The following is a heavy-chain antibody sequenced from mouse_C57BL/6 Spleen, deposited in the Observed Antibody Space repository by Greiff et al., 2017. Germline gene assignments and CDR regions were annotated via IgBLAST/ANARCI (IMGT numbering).Heavy chain of an antibody. V-gene: IGHV1-9*01. CDR2: ILPGSGST. Sequence: QVQLKQSGAELMKPGASVKLSCKATGYTFTGYWIEWVKQRPGHGLEWIGEILPGSGSTNYNEQFKGKATFTADTSSNTAYMQLSSLTTEDSAIYYCARKGSDYGLYYFDYWGQGTTLTVSS. CDR3: ARKGSDYGLYYFDY. CDR1: GYTFTGYW. D-gene: IGHD1-1*02. J-gene: IGHJ2*01.